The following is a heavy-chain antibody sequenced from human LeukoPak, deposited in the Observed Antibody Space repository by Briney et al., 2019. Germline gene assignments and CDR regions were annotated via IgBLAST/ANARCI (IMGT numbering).Heavy chain of an antibody. CDR2: MNPNSGNT. CDR1: GYTFTSYD. Sequence: GASVKVSCKASGYTFTSYDINWVRQATGQGLEWMGWMNPNSGNTGYAQKFQGRVTITRNTSISTAHMELSSLRSEDTAVYYCARMGDDFWSGYHYYYMDVWGKRTTVTVSS. J-gene: IGHJ6*03. CDR3: ARMGDDFWSGYHYYYMDV. D-gene: IGHD3-3*01. V-gene: IGHV1-8*03.